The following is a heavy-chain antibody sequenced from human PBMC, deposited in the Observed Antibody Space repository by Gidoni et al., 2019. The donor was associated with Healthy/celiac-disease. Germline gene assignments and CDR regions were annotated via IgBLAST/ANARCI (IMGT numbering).Heavy chain of an antibody. CDR2: IYWNDDK. V-gene: IGHV2-5*01. CDR3: AHRRNYFDY. J-gene: IGHJ4*02. Sequence: QITLKESGPTLVKPTQTLTLTCPFSGFSLSTSGVGVGWIRQPPGKALEWLALIYWNDDKRYSPSLKSRLTSTKDTSKNQVVLTMTNMDPVDTATYYCAHRRNYFDYWGQGTLVTVSS. CDR1: GFSLSTSGVG.